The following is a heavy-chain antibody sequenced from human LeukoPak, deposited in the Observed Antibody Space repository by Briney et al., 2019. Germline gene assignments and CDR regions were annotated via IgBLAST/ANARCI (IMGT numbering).Heavy chain of an antibody. J-gene: IGHJ4*02. Sequence: PGGSLRLSCAASGFTFSSYSMNWVRQAPGKGLEWVSSISSSSSYIYYADSVKGRFTISRDNAKNSLYLQMNSLRAEDTAVYYCARAFYDFLTGYPAYFDYWGQGTLVTVSS. CDR3: ARAFYDFLTGYPAYFDY. CDR1: GFTFSSYS. CDR2: ISSSSSYI. D-gene: IGHD3-9*01. V-gene: IGHV3-21*01.